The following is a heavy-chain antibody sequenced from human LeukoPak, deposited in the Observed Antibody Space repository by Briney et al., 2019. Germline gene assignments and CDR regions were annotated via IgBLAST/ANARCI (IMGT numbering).Heavy chain of an antibody. V-gene: IGHV1-2*02. CDR2: INPNSGGT. CDR1: GYTFTGYY. J-gene: IGHJ3*02. CDR3: ARDLKSYQPDI. D-gene: IGHD2-2*01. Sequence: ASVKVSCKASGYTFTGYYMHWWRQPPGQGLEWMGWINPNSGGTNYAQKFQGRVTMTRDTSISTAYMELSRLRSDDTAVYYCARDLKSYQPDIWGQGTMVTVSS.